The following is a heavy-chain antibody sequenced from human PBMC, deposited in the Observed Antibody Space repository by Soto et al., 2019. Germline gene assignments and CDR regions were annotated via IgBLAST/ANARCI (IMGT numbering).Heavy chain of an antibody. J-gene: IGHJ5*02. CDR1: GYTFTSYG. Sequence: ASVKVSCKASGYTFTSYGISWVRQAPGQGLEWMGWISAYNGNTNYAQKLQGRVTMTTDTSTSTAYMELRSLRSDDTAVYYCARDYTSRDFWSGYDSGTYNWFDPWGQGTLVTVSS. V-gene: IGHV1-18*01. CDR3: ARDYTSRDFWSGYDSGTYNWFDP. CDR2: ISAYNGNT. D-gene: IGHD3-3*01.